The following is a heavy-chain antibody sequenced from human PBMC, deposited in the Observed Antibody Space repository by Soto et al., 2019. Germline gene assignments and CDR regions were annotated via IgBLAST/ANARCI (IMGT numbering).Heavy chain of an antibody. V-gene: IGHV1-3*01. CDR1: GYTFTSYA. Sequence: ASVKVSCKASGYTFTSYAMHWVRQAPGQRLEWMGWINAGNGNTKYSQKFQGRVTITMDTSASTAYMELSSLRSEVTAVYYCAREFSIAVAGYFDYWGQGTLVTSPQ. CDR3: AREFSIAVAGYFDY. CDR2: INAGNGNT. D-gene: IGHD6-19*01. J-gene: IGHJ4*02.